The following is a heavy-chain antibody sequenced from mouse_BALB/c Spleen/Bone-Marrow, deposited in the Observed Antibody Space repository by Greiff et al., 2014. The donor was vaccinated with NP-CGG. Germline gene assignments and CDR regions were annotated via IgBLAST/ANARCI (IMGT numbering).Heavy chain of an antibody. CDR3: ARGGFLLRSLALDY. CDR1: GYTFTTYT. Sequence: QVQLKESGAELARPGASVKMSCKASGYTFTTYTMHWVQQRPGQGLEWVGYINPSTGFTNYNQIFKDKATLAADESSSTAYMQLSSLTSEDSAVYYCARGGFLLRSLALDYWGQGTPVTVSS. V-gene: IGHV1-4*01. D-gene: IGHD1-1*01. J-gene: IGHJ4*01. CDR2: INPSTGFT.